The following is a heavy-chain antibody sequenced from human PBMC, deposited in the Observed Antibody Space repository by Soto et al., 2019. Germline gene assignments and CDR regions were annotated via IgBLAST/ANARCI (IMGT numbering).Heavy chain of an antibody. CDR3: AGRTYG. Sequence: EVQLVESGGGLVQPGGSLRLSCAASGFDVSSNYMSWVRQAPGKGLEWVSLIYSGGTTSYADSVKGRFTISRHSSKNTLYLQMNSLRVEDTAVYYCAGRTYGWGQGTMVTVSA. V-gene: IGHV3-53*04. D-gene: IGHD4-17*01. J-gene: IGHJ3*01. CDR1: GFDVSSNY. CDR2: IYSGGTT.